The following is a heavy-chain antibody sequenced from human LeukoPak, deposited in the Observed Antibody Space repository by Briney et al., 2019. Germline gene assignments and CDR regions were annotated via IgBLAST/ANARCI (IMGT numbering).Heavy chain of an antibody. CDR2: ISSSGSTI. V-gene: IGHV3-11*01. CDR1: GFTFSDYY. D-gene: IGHD3-10*01. J-gene: IGHJ1*01. CDR3: ATRFDYYGSGSYPEYFQH. Sequence: PGGSLRLSCAVPGFTFSDYYMSWIRQAPGKGLEWVSYISSSGSTIYYADSVKGRFTISRDNAKNSLYLQMNSLRAEDTAVYYCATRFDYYGSGSYPEYFQHWGQGTLVTVSS.